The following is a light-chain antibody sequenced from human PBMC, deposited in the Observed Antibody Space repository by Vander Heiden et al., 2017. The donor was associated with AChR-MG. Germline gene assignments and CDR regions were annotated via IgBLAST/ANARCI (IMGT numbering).Light chain of an antibody. Sequence: QSVLTQPPPVSEAPRQRVPISCSGSSSNIGNNAVNWYQQLPGKAPKLLIYYDDLLPSGVSDRFSGSKSGTSASLAISGLQSEDEADYYCAAWDDSLNGTVFGGGTKLTVL. CDR1: SSNIGNNA. CDR3: AAWDDSLNGTV. V-gene: IGLV1-36*01. CDR2: YDD. J-gene: IGLJ3*02.